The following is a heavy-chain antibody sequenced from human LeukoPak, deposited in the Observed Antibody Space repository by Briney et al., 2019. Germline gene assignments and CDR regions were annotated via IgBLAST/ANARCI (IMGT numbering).Heavy chain of an antibody. Sequence: SETLSLTCAVYGGSFSGYYWSWIRQPPGKGLEWIGEINHSVSTNYNPSLKSRVTISVDTSKNQFSLKLSSVTAAATAVYYCAREIIRYYYGSGSYSNRYFDYWGQGTLVTVSS. D-gene: IGHD3-10*01. CDR2: INHSVST. J-gene: IGHJ4*02. V-gene: IGHV4-34*01. CDR1: GGSFSGYY. CDR3: AREIIRYYYGSGSYSNRYFDY.